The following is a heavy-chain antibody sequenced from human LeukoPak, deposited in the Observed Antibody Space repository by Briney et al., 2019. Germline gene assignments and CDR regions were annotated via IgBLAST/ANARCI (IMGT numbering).Heavy chain of an antibody. CDR2: INTNTGNA. D-gene: IGHD3-10*01. J-gene: IGHJ6*03. Sequence: ASVKVSCKASGYTFTNYAMNWVRQAPGQGLEWMGWINTNTGNATYAQGFTGRLVFSLDTSVSTVYLQISSLKAEDTAVYYCARSGGSGSYYARYYYYYMDVWGKGTTVTVSS. CDR3: ARSGGSGSYYARYYYYYMDV. CDR1: GYTFTNYA. V-gene: IGHV7-4-1*02.